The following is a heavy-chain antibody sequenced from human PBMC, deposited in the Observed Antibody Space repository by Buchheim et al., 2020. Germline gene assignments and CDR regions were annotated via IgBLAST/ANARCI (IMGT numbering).Heavy chain of an antibody. J-gene: IGHJ5*02. CDR1: GYSFTSYW. Sequence: EVQLVQSGAEVKKPGESLRISCKGSGYSFTSYWISWVRQMPGKGLEWMGRIDPSDSYTNYSPSFQGHVTISADKSISTAYPQWSSLKASDTAMYYCARHDSSSWYLVGNWFDPWGQGTL. CDR2: IDPSDSYT. D-gene: IGHD6-13*01. CDR3: ARHDSSSWYLVGNWFDP. V-gene: IGHV5-10-1*01.